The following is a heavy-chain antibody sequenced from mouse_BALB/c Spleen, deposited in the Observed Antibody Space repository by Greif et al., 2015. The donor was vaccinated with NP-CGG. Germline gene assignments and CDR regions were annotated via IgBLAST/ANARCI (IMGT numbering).Heavy chain of an antibody. CDR3: AGQLGLRNAMDY. Sequence: VQLQQSGAELVKPGASVKLSCTASGFNIKDTYMHWVRQRPEQGLEWIGRIDPANGNTKYDPKFQGKATITADTSSNTAFLQLSSLTAEDTAVYYWAGQLGLRNAMDYWGQGTSVTVSS. V-gene: IGHV14-3*02. J-gene: IGHJ4*01. CDR2: IDPANGNT. CDR1: GFNIKDTY. D-gene: IGHD3-1*01.